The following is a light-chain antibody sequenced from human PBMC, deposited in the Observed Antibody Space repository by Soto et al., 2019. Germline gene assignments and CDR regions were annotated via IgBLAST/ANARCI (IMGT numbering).Light chain of an antibody. CDR1: QSISNF. J-gene: IGKJ2*01. Sequence: DIQMTQSPSSLSASVGDRVTITCRASQSISNFLNWYQQKPGKAPELLIYAASSLHSGVPSRFSGSGSGTNFTLTISSLQPEDFATYSCQQSYTTPYTFGQGNKLEI. CDR3: QQSYTTPYT. V-gene: IGKV1-39*01. CDR2: AAS.